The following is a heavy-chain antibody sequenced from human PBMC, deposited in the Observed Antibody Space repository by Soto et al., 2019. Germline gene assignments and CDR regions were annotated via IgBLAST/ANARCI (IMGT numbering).Heavy chain of an antibody. CDR1: GFTFSSYS. J-gene: IGHJ6*02. CDR2: ISSSSSTI. Sequence: LRLSCAASGFTFSSYSMNWVRQAPGKGLEWVSYISSSSSTIYYADSVKGRFTISRVNAKNSLYLQMNSLRDEDTAVYYCARWYCSGGSCYGVDYYYYGMDVWGQGTTVTVSS. V-gene: IGHV3-48*02. D-gene: IGHD2-15*01. CDR3: ARWYCSGGSCYGVDYYYYGMDV.